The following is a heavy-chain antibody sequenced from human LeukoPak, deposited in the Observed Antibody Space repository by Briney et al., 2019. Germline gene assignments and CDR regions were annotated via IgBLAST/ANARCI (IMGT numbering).Heavy chain of an antibody. V-gene: IGHV4-30-2*01. CDR1: GGSISSGGYS. D-gene: IGHD1-1*01. CDR3: ARQTMKLRGWFDP. CDR2: IYHSGST. J-gene: IGHJ5*02. Sequence: SQTLSLTCAVSGGSISSGGYSWSWIRQPSGKGLEWIGYIYHSGSTYYNPSLKSRVTISVDRSKNQFSLKLSSVTAADTAVYYCARQTMKLRGWFDPWGQGTLVTVSS.